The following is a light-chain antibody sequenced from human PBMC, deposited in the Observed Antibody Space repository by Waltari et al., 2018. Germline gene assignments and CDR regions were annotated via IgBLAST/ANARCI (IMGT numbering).Light chain of an antibody. CDR2: EAS. CDR1: QDISNS. V-gene: IGKV1-33*01. CDR3: QQYDDLPT. Sequence: DIQMTQSPSSLSASVGDRVTITCQADQDISNSLNWYQQKPGKAPKLLIYEASNLENGVPSRFSGSGSGTGFTFTISSLQPEDIATFYCQQYDDLPTFGQGTKVEI. J-gene: IGKJ2*01.